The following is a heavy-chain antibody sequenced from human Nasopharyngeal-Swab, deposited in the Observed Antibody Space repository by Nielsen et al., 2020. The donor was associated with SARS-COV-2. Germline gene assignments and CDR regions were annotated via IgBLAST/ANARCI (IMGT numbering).Heavy chain of an antibody. CDR2: ISSSSSTI. Sequence: GESLKISCAASGFTFSSYSMNWVRQAPGKGLEWVSYISSSSSTIYYADSVKGRFTISRDNAKNSLYLQMNSLRAEDTAVYYCARAFPGSSGWYPFDYWGQGTLVTASS. D-gene: IGHD6-19*01. V-gene: IGHV3-48*04. J-gene: IGHJ4*02. CDR1: GFTFSSYS. CDR3: ARAFPGSSGWYPFDY.